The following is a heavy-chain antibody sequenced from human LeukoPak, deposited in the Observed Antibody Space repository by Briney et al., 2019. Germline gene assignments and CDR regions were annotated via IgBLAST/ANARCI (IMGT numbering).Heavy chain of an antibody. CDR1: GFTFSSYE. Sequence: GGSLRLSCAASGFTFSSYEMNWVRQAPGKGLEWVSYISSSGSTIYYADSVKGRFTISRDNAKNSLYLQTNSLRAGDAAVYYCAKAPVTTCSGAYCYPFDYWSQGTLVTVSS. CDR2: ISSSGSTI. D-gene: IGHD2-15*01. J-gene: IGHJ4*02. V-gene: IGHV3-48*03. CDR3: AKAPVTTCSGAYCYPFDY.